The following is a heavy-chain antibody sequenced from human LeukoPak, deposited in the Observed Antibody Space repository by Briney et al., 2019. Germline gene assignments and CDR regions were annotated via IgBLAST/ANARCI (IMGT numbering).Heavy chain of an antibody. CDR2: IYTSGNT. V-gene: IGHV4-4*07. J-gene: IGHJ4*02. Sequence: PSETLSLTCTVPGGSMSDFHWSWIRQPAGKRLEWIGRIYTSGNTNYNPSLKSRVTMSVDTSKNQFSPKLSSVTAADTAVYYCARRSPNWAYYFDYWGQGSLVTVSS. D-gene: IGHD1-1*01. CDR3: ARRSPNWAYYFDY. CDR1: GGSMSDFH.